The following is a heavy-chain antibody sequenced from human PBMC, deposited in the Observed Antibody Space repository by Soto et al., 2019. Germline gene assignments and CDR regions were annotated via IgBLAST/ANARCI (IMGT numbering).Heavy chain of an antibody. Sequence: SRTLSLTCVISGDSVSSNSAAWNWIRQSPSRGLEWLGRTYYRSKWYNDYAVSVKSRITINPDTSKNQFSLQLNSVTPEDTAVYYCARAHMVVVPAAIGAPYYYYGMDVWGQGTTVTVSS. J-gene: IGHJ6*02. V-gene: IGHV6-1*01. CDR2: TYYRSKWYN. CDR3: ARAHMVVVPAAIGAPYYYYGMDV. D-gene: IGHD2-2*01. CDR1: GDSVSSNSAA.